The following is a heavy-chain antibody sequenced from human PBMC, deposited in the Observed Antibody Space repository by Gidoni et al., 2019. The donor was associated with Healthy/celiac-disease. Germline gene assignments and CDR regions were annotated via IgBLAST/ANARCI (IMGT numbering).Heavy chain of an antibody. CDR3: ARDRGLELRRAFDI. CDR2: ISAYNGNT. D-gene: IGHD1-26*01. J-gene: IGHJ3*02. CDR1: GYTFTSYG. V-gene: IGHV1-18*01. Sequence: PGASVKVSCKASGYTFTSYGISWVRQAPGQGLEWMGWISAYNGNTNYAQKLQGRVTMTTDTSTSTAYMELRSLRSDDTAVYSCARDRGLELRRAFDIWGQGTMVTVSS.